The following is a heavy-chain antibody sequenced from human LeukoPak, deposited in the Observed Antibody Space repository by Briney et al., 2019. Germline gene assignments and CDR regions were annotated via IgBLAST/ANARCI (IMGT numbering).Heavy chain of an antibody. J-gene: IGHJ3*02. Sequence: GGSLRLSCAASGFTFSSYAMSWVRQAPGKGLEWVSAISGSAGSTDYADSVKGRFTISRDNSKNTLYLQMNSLRAEDTAVYYCAKLTLTYYDYVWGSYRSDAFDIWGQGTMVTVSS. D-gene: IGHD3-16*02. CDR3: AKLTLTYYDYVWGSYRSDAFDI. V-gene: IGHV3-23*01. CDR1: GFTFSSYA. CDR2: ISGSAGST.